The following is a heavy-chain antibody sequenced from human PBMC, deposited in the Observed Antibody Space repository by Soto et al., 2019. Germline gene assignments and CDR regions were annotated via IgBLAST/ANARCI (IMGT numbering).Heavy chain of an antibody. CDR3: ARNGFGELLGGYGMDV. CDR2: IDPSDSYT. D-gene: IGHD3-10*01. CDR1: GYSFTSYW. J-gene: IGHJ6*02. Sequence: GASLKISCKGSGYSFTSYWISWVRQMPGKGLEWMGRIDPSDSYTNYSPSFQGHVTISADKSISTAYLQWSSLKASDTAMYYCARNGFGELLGGYGMDVWGQGTTVTVSS. V-gene: IGHV5-10-1*01.